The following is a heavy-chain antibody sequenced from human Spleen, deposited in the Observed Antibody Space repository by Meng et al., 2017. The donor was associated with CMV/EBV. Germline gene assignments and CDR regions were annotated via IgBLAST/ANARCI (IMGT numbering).Heavy chain of an antibody. V-gene: IGHV3-53*01. CDR2: IYSGGST. CDR1: GFTVSSNY. D-gene: IGHD2-2*03. J-gene: IGHJ6*02. CDR3: AKVSGYCSSTSCSPNYYYYGMDV. Sequence: GESLKISCAASGFTVSSNYMSWVRQAPGKGLEWVSVIYSGGSTYYADSVKGRFTISRDNSKSTLYLQMNSLRAEDTAVYYCAKVSGYCSSTSCSPNYYYYGMDVWGQGTTVTVSS.